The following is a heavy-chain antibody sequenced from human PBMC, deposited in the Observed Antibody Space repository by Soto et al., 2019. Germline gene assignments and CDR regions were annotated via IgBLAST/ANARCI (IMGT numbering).Heavy chain of an antibody. Sequence: EVQLVESGGGLVKPGGSLSLSCAASGFTFSNAWMNWVRQAPGKGLEWVGRIKSKTDGGTTDYAAPVKGRFTISRDDSKNTLYLQMNSLKTEDTAVYYCTTELDSGSYYAGYWGQGTLVTVSS. CDR2: IKSKTDGGTT. CDR1: GFTFSNAW. V-gene: IGHV3-15*07. D-gene: IGHD1-26*01. J-gene: IGHJ4*02. CDR3: TTELDSGSYYAGY.